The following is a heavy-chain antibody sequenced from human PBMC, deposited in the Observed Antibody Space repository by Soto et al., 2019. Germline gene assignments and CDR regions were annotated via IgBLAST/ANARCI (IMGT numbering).Heavy chain of an antibody. CDR3: TTGPPDYYDSSGYYRNVDY. V-gene: IGHV3-15*07. CDR2: IKSKTDGGTT. CDR1: GFTFSNAW. J-gene: IGHJ4*02. Sequence: GGSLRLSCAASGFTFSNAWMNWVRQAPGKGLEWVCRIKSKTDGGTTDYAAPGKGRFTSSRDDSRNTLYLQMNSLKPEEPAVYYCTTGPPDYYDSSGYYRNVDYWGQGTLVTVSS. D-gene: IGHD3-22*01.